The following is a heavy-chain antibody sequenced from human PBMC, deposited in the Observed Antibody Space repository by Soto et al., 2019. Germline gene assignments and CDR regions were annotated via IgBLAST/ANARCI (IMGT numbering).Heavy chain of an antibody. V-gene: IGHV4-31*03. CDR2: IYHSGST. CDR3: AREAAGLGNWFDP. CDR1: GGSISSGGYY. D-gene: IGHD6-13*01. J-gene: IGHJ5*02. Sequence: QVQLQESGPGLVKPSQTLSLTCNVSGGSISSGGYYWSWIRQHPGKGLEWIGYIYHSGSTYYNPSLQSRVTISVDTSKTQFSLKLSSVTAADTAVYYCAREAAGLGNWFDPWGQGTLVTVSS.